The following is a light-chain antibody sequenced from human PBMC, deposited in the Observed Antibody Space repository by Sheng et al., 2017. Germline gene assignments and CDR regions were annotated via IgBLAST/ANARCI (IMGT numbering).Light chain of an antibody. V-gene: IGLV3-1*01. J-gene: IGLJ2*01. Sequence: SYELTQPPSVSVSPGQTATITCSGDQLGNKFTCWYQQKPGHSPVLLIYQDDQRPSGIPERFSGSNSGNTATLTISGTQAMDKADYYCQAWDSSTAEVFGGGTKLTVL. CDR2: QDD. CDR3: QAWDSSTAEV. CDR1: QLGNKF.